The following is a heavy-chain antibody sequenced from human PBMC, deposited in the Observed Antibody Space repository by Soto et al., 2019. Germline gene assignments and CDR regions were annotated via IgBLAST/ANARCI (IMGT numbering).Heavy chain of an antibody. V-gene: IGHV1-69*08. J-gene: IGHJ4*02. CDR2: IIPILGIA. CDR1: GGTLSSYT. CDR3: AREVDYGDYVYDY. D-gene: IGHD4-17*01. Sequence: QVQLVQSGAEVKKPGSSVKVSCKASGGTLSSYTISWVRQAPGQGLEWMGRIIPILGIANYAQKFQGRVTITADKSTSTAYMELSSLRSEDTAVYYCAREVDYGDYVYDYWGQGTLVTVSS.